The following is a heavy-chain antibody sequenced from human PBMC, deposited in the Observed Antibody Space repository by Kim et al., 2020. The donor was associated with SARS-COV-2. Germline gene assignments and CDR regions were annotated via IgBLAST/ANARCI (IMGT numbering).Heavy chain of an antibody. CDR1: GGTFSSYA. CDR3: AAAFNPRSLEFYFDY. CDR2: IIPIFHTA. J-gene: IGHJ4*02. Sequence: ASVKVSCKASGGTFSSYAFTWVRQAPGQGLKWMGGIIPIFHTANYPQKSQGRVTITADESTSTVYMELSSLTSEDTAVYYCAAAFNPRSLEFYFDYWGQGTLVTVSA. V-gene: IGHV1-69*13. D-gene: IGHD3-3*01.